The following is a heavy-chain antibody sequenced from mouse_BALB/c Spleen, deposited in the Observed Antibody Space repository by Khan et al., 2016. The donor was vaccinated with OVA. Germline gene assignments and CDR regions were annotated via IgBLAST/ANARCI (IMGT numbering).Heavy chain of an antibody. Sequence: EVQLVESGGDLVKPGGSLKLSCAASGFSFSSYSMSWVRQTPDKRLEWVATISSGGDYTYYPDLVKGRFTISRDNAKNTLYLQMSSLKSEDTAMYYCANHLTGSFAYWGQGTLVTVSA. CDR1: GFSFSSYS. V-gene: IGHV5-6*01. D-gene: IGHD4-1*01. J-gene: IGHJ3*01. CDR3: ANHLTGSFAY. CDR2: ISSGGDYT.